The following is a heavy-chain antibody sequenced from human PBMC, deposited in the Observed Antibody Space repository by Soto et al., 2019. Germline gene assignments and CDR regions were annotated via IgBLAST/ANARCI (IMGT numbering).Heavy chain of an antibody. Sequence: QVQLVQSGAEVKKPGSSVKVSCKASGGTFSSYAISWVRQAPGQGLEWMGGIIPIFGTANYAQKFQGRVTITADESTSTAYMELSSLRSEDTAVYYCARVRLRSYDSYYYGMDVWGQGTTVTVSS. D-gene: IGHD4-17*01. J-gene: IGHJ6*02. CDR3: ARVRLRSYDSYYYGMDV. CDR1: GGTFSSYA. CDR2: IIPIFGTA. V-gene: IGHV1-69*12.